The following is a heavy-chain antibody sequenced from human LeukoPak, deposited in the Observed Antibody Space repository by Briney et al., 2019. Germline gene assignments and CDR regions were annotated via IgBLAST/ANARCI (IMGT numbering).Heavy chain of an antibody. CDR3: ARAGRVEVAATHDLDY. CDR1: GYTFTSYY. V-gene: IGHV1-46*01. D-gene: IGHD2-15*01. Sequence: ASVKVSCKASGYTFTSYYMHWVRQAPGPGLERMGIINPSGGSTSYAQKFQGRVTMTRDTSTSTVYMELSSLRSEDTAVYYCARAGRVEVAATHDLDYWGQGTLVTVSS. CDR2: INPSGGST. J-gene: IGHJ4*02.